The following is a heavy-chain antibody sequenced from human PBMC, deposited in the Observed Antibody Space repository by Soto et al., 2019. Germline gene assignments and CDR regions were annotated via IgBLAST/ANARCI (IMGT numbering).Heavy chain of an antibody. Sequence: ASVKVSCKASGYTFTNFGISWVRQAPGQGLEWMGWISAYNGNTNYAQKLQGRVTMTTDTSTSTAYMELRSLRSDDTAVYYCARDNAGPDYYYYGMDVWGQGTTVTVSS. CDR2: ISAYNGNT. CDR3: ARDNAGPDYYYYGMDV. D-gene: IGHD6-13*01. CDR1: GYTFTNFG. J-gene: IGHJ6*02. V-gene: IGHV1-18*01.